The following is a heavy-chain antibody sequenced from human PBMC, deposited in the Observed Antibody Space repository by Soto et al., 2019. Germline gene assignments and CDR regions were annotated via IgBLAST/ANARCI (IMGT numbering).Heavy chain of an antibody. CDR3: ARDQREDSNSDLSEY. V-gene: IGHV4-31*03. D-gene: IGHD6-6*01. CDR2: IHYSGST. CDR1: GDSISSGAYY. Sequence: SETLSLTCTVSGDSISSGAYYWSWIRQDPGKGLEWIGYIHYSGSTYYNPSLRSRITISVDASKFQFSLRLSSVTAADTAVYYCARDQREDSNSDLSEYWGQGTLVTGSA. J-gene: IGHJ4*02.